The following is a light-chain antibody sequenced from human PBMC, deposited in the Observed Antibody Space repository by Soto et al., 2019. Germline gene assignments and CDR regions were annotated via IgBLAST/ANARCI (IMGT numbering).Light chain of an antibody. CDR2: SNN. V-gene: IGLV1-40*01. J-gene: IGLJ2*01. CDR3: QSYDTRLGGVI. Sequence: QSVLTQPPSVSGAQGQRVTISCTGSTSNIGAGYDVHWYQQLPGTAPKLLIYSNNNRPSGVPDRFSGSKSGTSASLAITGLQAEDESDYYCQSYDTRLGGVIFGGGTKLTVL. CDR1: TSNIGAGYD.